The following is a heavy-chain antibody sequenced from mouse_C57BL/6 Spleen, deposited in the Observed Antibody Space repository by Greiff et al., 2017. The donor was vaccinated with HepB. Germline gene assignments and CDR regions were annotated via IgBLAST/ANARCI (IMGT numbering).Heavy chain of an antibody. V-gene: IGHV10-1*01. J-gene: IGHJ4*01. CDR3: VRHTTLRPYAMDY. CDR2: IRSKSNNYAT. D-gene: IGHD1-2*01. Sequence: EAGGGLVQPKGSLKLSCAASGFSFNTYAMNWVRQAPGKGLEWVARIRSKSNNYATYYADSVKDRFTISRDDSESMLYLQMNNLKTEDTAMYYCVRHTTLRPYAMDYWGQGTSVTVSS. CDR1: GFSFNTYA.